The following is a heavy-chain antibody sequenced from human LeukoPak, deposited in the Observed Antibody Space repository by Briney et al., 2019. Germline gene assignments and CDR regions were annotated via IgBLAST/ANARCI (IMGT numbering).Heavy chain of an antibody. D-gene: IGHD5-12*01. Sequence: SGGSLRLSCAASGFTFSSYGMHWVRQAPDKGLEWVAVISYDGSNKYYADSVKGRFTISRDNSKNTLYLQMNSLRAEDTAVYYCAKEESGYDSRYYGMDVWGQGTTVTVSS. J-gene: IGHJ6*02. CDR2: ISYDGSNK. CDR3: AKEESGYDSRYYGMDV. V-gene: IGHV3-30*18. CDR1: GFTFSSYG.